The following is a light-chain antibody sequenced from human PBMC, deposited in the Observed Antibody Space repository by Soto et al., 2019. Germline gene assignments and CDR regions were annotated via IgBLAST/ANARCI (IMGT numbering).Light chain of an antibody. CDR2: DTH. CDR1: SSNIENNY. J-gene: IGLJ2*01. CDR3: GTWDSSLRSVV. V-gene: IGLV1-51*01. Sequence: QSALTQPPSVSAAPGQKVTISCSGSSSNIENNYVSWYQQLPGTAPKLLIYDTHKRPSRIPDRFSGSRSGTSATLGITGLQTGDEADYYCGTWDSSLRSVVFGGGTKLTVL.